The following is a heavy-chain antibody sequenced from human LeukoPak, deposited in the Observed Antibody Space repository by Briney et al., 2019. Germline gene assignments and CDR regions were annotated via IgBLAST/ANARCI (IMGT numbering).Heavy chain of an antibody. CDR3: ARGPMFRGFLIRRSKSGYFDF. CDR2: INSDGSST. Sequence: PGGSLRLSCGDSGFTFSGYWMHWVRHAPGKGLVWLSRINSDGSSTSYADSVKGRFTISRDNAKNTLYLQMNSLRAEDSAVYYCARGPMFRGFLIRRSKSGYFDFWGQGTLVTVSS. CDR1: GFTFSGYW. J-gene: IGHJ4*02. V-gene: IGHV3-74*01. D-gene: IGHD3-10*01.